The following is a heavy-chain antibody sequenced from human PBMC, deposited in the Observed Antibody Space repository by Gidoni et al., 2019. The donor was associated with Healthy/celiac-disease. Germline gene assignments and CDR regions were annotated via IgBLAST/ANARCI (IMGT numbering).Heavy chain of an antibody. CDR1: GFTFGNYG. CDR2: ISYDGSNK. V-gene: IGHV3-30*18. J-gene: IGHJ5*02. D-gene: IGHD2-15*01. CDR3: AKSYCSGGSCYGTEFDP. Sequence: QVQLVESGGGVVQPGRSLRLSCAASGFTFGNYGMHWVRQAPGKGLEWVAVISYDGSNKYYADSVKGRFTISRDNSKNTLYLQMNSLRAEDTAVYYCAKSYCSGGSCYGTEFDPWGQGTLVTVSS.